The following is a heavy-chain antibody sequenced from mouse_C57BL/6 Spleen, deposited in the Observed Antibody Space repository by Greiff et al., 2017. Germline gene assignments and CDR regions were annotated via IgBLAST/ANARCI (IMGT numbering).Heavy chain of an antibody. CDR1: GYAFTNYL. D-gene: IGHD2-4*01. CDR2: INPGSGGT. CDR3: ARYDYDRGPYAMDY. J-gene: IGHJ4*01. Sequence: VQLQQSGAELVRPGTSVKVSCKASGYAFTNYLIEWVKQRPGQGLEWIGVINPGSGGTNYNEKFKGKATLTADKSSSTAYMQLSSLTSEDSAVYFCARYDYDRGPYAMDYWGQGTSVTVSS. V-gene: IGHV1-54*01.